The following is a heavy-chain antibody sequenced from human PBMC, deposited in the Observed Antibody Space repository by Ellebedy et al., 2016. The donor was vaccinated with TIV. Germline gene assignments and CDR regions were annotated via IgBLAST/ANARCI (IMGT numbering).Heavy chain of an antibody. CDR1: GGSISTYY. J-gene: IGHJ3*02. D-gene: IGHD2-2*01. CDR3: ARWFDASDNDAFDI. Sequence: MPGGSLRLSCTVSGGSISTYYWNWIRQTPGKGLEWIGYIYYSGTTNYNPSFKSRVTMSVDTSKNQFSLRLTSVTAADTAIYYCARWFDASDNDAFDIWGQGRVVIVSS. CDR2: IYYSGTT. V-gene: IGHV4-59*12.